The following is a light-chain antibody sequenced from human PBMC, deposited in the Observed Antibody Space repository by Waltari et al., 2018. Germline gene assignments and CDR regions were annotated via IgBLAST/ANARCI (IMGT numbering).Light chain of an antibody. Sequence: DVQMTQSPSSLSASVGARVTITCQASQDITNDLNWYQQKPGKAPKLLIYAASNLEIGVPSRFSGSGSGTDVTFTISSLQPEDIATYYCQQYDNLPYTFGQGTELEIK. CDR1: QDITND. CDR3: QQYDNLPYT. CDR2: AAS. V-gene: IGKV1-33*01. J-gene: IGKJ2*01.